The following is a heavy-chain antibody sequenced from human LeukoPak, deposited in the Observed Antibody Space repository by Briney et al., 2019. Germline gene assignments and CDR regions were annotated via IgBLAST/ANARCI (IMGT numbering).Heavy chain of an antibody. V-gene: IGHV4-34*01. CDR2: INHSGST. CDR3: ASSGWYRGY. D-gene: IGHD6-19*01. Sequence: SETLSLTCAVYGGSFSGYYWTWIRQPPGKGLEWIGEINHSGSTTYNPSLKSRVIISVDTSKNQFSLKLSSVTAADTAVYYCASSGWYRGYWGQGTLVTVSS. J-gene: IGHJ4*02. CDR1: GGSFSGYY.